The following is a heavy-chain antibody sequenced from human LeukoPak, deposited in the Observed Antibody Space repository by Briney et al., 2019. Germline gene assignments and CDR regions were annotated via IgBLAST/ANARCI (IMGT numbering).Heavy chain of an antibody. J-gene: IGHJ4*02. CDR2: IYYSGST. Sequence: SETLSLTCTVSGGSISSYYWSWIRQSPGKGLEWIGYIYYSGSTNYNPSLKSRVTISVDTSKNQFSLKLSSVTAADTAVYYCARDNQDDFWSGYHFDYWGQGTLVTVSS. CDR1: GGSISSYY. CDR3: ARDNQDDFWSGYHFDY. D-gene: IGHD3-3*01. V-gene: IGHV4-59*01.